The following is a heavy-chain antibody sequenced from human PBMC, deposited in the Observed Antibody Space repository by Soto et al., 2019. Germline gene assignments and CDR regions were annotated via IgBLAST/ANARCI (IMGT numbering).Heavy chain of an antibody. CDR1: GGSISTGFWY. J-gene: IGHJ5*01. CDR3: ARVSAGGTRWFDS. V-gene: IGHV4-31*03. CDR2: IYYRGTT. D-gene: IGHD6-13*01. Sequence: QVQLQESGPGLVKPSQTLSLTCSVSGGSISTGFWYWSWVREHPGKGLEWIGDIYYRGTTSYNPSLGSRVTISRDTSKNQGSLKVKSVTAADTAVYYCARVSAGGTRWFDSWGQGIRVTVSS.